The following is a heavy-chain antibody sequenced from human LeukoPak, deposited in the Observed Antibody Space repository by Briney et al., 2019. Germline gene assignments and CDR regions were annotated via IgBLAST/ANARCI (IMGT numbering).Heavy chain of an antibody. CDR3: ARGARRARYYVSGKYWFDP. J-gene: IGHJ5*02. CDR1: NGSLSGYY. D-gene: IGHD3-10*01. Sequence: PSETLSLTCSVYNGSLSGYYWTWIRQPPGRGLEWIGDIDHSGSSNYNPSLMSRVSRSIAPSAHRFSLSLTSVTAADTAIYYCARGARRARYYVSGKYWFDPWGQGTLVTVSS. V-gene: IGHV4-34*01. CDR2: IDHSGSS.